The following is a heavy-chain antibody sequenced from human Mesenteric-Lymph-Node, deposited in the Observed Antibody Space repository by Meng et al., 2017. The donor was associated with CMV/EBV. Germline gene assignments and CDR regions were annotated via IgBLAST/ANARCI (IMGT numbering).Heavy chain of an antibody. CDR3: ARVCTIFGVVIRGCYYYYGMDV. CDR2: IYYDGST. Sequence: SETLSLTCTVSGDSVSSGAYYWAWIRQPPGKGLEWIGYIYYDGSTNYNPSLKSRVTISVDTSKNQFSLKLSSVTAADTAVYYCARVCTIFGVVIRGCYYYYGMDVWGQGTTVTVSS. V-gene: IGHV4-61*08. J-gene: IGHJ6*02. CDR1: GDSVSSGAYY. D-gene: IGHD3-3*01.